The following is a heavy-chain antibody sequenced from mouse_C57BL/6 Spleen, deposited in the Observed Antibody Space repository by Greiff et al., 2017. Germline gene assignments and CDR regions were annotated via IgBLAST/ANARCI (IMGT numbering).Heavy chain of an antibody. V-gene: IGHV1-7*01. CDR1: GYTFTSYW. CDR3: AREGNYYGSSYEDY. CDR2: INPSSGYT. J-gene: IGHJ2*01. D-gene: IGHD1-1*01. Sequence: QVQLKESGAELATPGASVKLSCTASGYTFTSYWMPWVQQTPGQGLEWIGYINPSSGYTKYNQKFKDKATLTADKSSSTAYMQLSRLTYEDSAVYYCAREGNYYGSSYEDYWGQGTTLTVSS.